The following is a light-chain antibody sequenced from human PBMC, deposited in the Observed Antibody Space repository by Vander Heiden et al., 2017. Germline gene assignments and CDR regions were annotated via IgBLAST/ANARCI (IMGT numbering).Light chain of an antibody. CDR3: QQYGSSPST. J-gene: IGKJ3*01. Sequence: DIVFPHSTGTLPLSPGERATLSCRASQSVISSYLAWYQQKPGQAPRLLIYGASSRATGIPDRFSGSGSGTDFTLTISRLEPEDFAVYYCQQYGSSPSTFGPGTKVDIK. V-gene: IGKV3-20*01. CDR2: GAS. CDR1: QSVISSY.